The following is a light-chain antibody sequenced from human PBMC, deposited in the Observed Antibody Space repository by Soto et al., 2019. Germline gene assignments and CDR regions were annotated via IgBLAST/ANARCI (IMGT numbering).Light chain of an antibody. J-gene: IGKJ3*01. CDR3: LQHYAFPFT. CDR1: QDIGTS. CDR2: TIS. Sequence: DIQMTQSPSSLSASVGGRVTITCRASQDIGTSLDWFQQKPGTAPKRLIYTISDLQSGVPSRFSGGGSGTEINLTISSLQPEDSATYYCLQHYAFPFTFGPETKVHV. V-gene: IGKV1-17*01.